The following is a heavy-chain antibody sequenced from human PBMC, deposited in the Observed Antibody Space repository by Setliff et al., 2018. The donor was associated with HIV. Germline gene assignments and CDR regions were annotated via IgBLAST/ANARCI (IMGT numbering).Heavy chain of an antibody. CDR2: ISYTGST. Sequence: SETLSLTCNVSGGSINSSSYFWGWIRQPPGKRLEWIGSISYTGSTYYNPSLRGRVTIIVDTSKNQVSLKLWSVTAADTAVYYCVRPGSYDFWGKMDVWGKGTTVTSPQ. CDR3: VRPGSYDFWGKMDV. CDR1: GGSINSSSYF. V-gene: IGHV4-39*01. J-gene: IGHJ6*04. D-gene: IGHD3-3*01.